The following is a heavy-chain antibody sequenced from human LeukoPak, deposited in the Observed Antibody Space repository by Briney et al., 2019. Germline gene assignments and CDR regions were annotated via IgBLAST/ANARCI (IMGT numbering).Heavy chain of an antibody. CDR1: GGSISSGGYY. J-gene: IGHJ3*02. Sequence: PSQTLSLTCTVSGGSISSGGYYWSWIRQHPGKGLEWIGYIYYSGSTYYNPSLKSRVTISVDTSKNQFSLKLSSVTAADTAVYYCARLYDSSGYYFSDAFDIWGQGTMVTVSS. CDR2: IYYSGST. CDR3: ARLYDSSGYYFSDAFDI. D-gene: IGHD3-22*01. V-gene: IGHV4-31*03.